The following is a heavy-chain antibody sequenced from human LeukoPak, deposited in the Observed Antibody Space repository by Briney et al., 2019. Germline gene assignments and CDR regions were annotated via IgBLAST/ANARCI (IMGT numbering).Heavy chain of an antibody. Sequence: GGSLRLSCAASGFTFSSYAMHWVRQALGKGLEWVAVISYDGSNKYYADSVKGRFTISRDNSKNTLYLQMNSLRAEDTAVYYCAASGSYYDSINDYWGQGTLVTVSS. V-gene: IGHV3-30*04. CDR1: GFTFSSYA. D-gene: IGHD1-26*01. CDR2: ISYDGSNK. CDR3: AASGSYYDSINDY. J-gene: IGHJ4*02.